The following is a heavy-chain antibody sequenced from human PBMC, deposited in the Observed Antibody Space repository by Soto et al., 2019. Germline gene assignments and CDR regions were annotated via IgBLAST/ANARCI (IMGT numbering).Heavy chain of an antibody. Sequence: PSETLSLTCAVSGGSISGSYYYWAWLRQSPGKGPEWIGSVFYTGFTSYNPSLESRVSVSVDTSKSQFSLKLSAVTAADTAVYYCATSQKGYNWNYFDHWGQGALVTVCS. D-gene: IGHD1-20*01. CDR3: ATSQKGYNWNYFDH. CDR1: GGSISGSYYY. V-gene: IGHV4-39*01. CDR2: VFYTGFT. J-gene: IGHJ4*02.